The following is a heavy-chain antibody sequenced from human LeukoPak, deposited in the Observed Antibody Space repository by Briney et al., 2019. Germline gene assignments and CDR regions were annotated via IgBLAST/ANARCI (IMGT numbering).Heavy chain of an antibody. V-gene: IGHV3-20*04. CDR3: ARLHCSSTSCPADY. Sequence: GGSLRLSCPASGFTFDDYGMSWVRQAPGKGLEWVSGINWNGGSTGYADSVKGRFTISRDNAKNSLYLQMNSLRAEDTALYYCARLHCSSTSCPADYWGQGTLVTVSS. D-gene: IGHD2-2*01. J-gene: IGHJ4*02. CDR2: INWNGGST. CDR1: GFTFDDYG.